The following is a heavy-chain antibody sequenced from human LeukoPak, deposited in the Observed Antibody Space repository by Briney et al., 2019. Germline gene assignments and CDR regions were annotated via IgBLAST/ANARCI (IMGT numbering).Heavy chain of an antibody. Sequence: SATLSLTCTVSGGSIRSSYYYWGWIRQPPGKGLEWIGSIYDSGSTYYNPSLKSRVTISVDKSKNQFSLKLSSVTAADTAVYYCARAARVGRLPYFDYWGQGTLVTVSS. V-gene: IGHV4-39*07. J-gene: IGHJ4*02. CDR1: GGSIRSSYYY. CDR2: IYDSGST. CDR3: ARAARVGRLPYFDY. D-gene: IGHD3-10*01.